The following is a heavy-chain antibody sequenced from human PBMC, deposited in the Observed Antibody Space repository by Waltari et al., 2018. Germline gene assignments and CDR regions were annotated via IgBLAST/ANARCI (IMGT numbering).Heavy chain of an antibody. CDR3: ARDSTRRFDY. CDR1: GFSFSSYW. CDR2: INEDGSKK. J-gene: IGHJ4*02. Sequence: EVQLVESGGGLVQPGGSLRLSCAASGFSFSSYWMTWVRQAPGKGLEWVASINEDGSKKQYVDSVKGRFTISRDNAKNSLYLQMNSLRADDTAVYYCARDSTRRFDYWGQGTLVTVSS. V-gene: IGHV3-7*01. D-gene: IGHD6-6*01.